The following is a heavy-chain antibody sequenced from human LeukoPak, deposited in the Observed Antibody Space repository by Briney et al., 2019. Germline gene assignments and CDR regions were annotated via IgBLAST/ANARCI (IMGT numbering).Heavy chain of an antibody. CDR2: INTHTGST. CDR3: GIGPGGCSGGSCYHDY. J-gene: IGHJ4*02. V-gene: IGHV1-18*01. Sequence: ASVKVSCTASGYSFTTYDISWVRQAPGQGLERMGWINTHTGSTKYAQNLQGRVTMTTDTSTSTAYMELRSLGSDYTAVYYCGIGPGGCSGGSCYHDYWGQGNLVIVSS. D-gene: IGHD2-15*01. CDR1: GYSFTTYD.